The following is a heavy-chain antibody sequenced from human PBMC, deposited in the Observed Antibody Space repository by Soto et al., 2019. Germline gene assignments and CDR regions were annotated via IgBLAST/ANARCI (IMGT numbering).Heavy chain of an antibody. Sequence: GGSLRLACAASGFTFSSYGMHGVRQAPGKGLEWVAVIWYDGSNKYYADSVKGRFTISRDNSKNTLYLQMNSLRAEDTAVYYCARDKGKLYYYYYGMDVWGQGTTVTVSS. V-gene: IGHV3-33*01. J-gene: IGHJ6*02. CDR3: ARDKGKLYYYYYGMDV. CDR2: IWYDGSNK. D-gene: IGHD3-10*01. CDR1: GFTFSSYG.